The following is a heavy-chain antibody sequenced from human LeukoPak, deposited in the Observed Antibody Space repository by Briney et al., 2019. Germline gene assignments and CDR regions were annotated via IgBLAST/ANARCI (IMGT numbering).Heavy chain of an antibody. D-gene: IGHD3-22*01. CDR2: IWYDGSNK. J-gene: IGHJ1*01. CDR3: AKSPNQWLAAGYFQH. V-gene: IGHV3-33*06. Sequence: HPGGSLRLSCAASGFTFSSYGMHWVRQAPGKGLEWVAVIWYDGSNKYYADSVKGRFAISRDNSKNTLYLQMNSLRAEDTAVYYCAKSPNQWLAAGYFQHWGQGTLVTVSS. CDR1: GFTFSSYG.